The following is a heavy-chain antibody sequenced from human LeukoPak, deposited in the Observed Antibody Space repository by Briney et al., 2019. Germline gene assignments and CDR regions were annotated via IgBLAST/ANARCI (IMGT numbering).Heavy chain of an antibody. D-gene: IGHD4-17*01. V-gene: IGHV4-39*01. Sequence: SETLSLTCTVSGGSISSSSYYWGWIRQPPGKGLEWIGSIYYSGSTYYNPSLKSRVTISVDTSKNQFSLKLSSVTAADTAVYYCARHNDDGDYVVDYWGQGTLVTVSS. J-gene: IGHJ4*02. CDR2: IYYSGST. CDR1: GGSISSSSYY. CDR3: ARHNDDGDYVVDY.